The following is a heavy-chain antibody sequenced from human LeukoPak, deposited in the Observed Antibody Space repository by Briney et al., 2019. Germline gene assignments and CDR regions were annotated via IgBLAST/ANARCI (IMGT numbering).Heavy chain of an antibody. CDR2: FDPEDGET. Sequence: GASVKVSCKASGYTFTGYYMHWVRQAPGKGLEWMGGFDPEDGETIYAQKFQGRVTMTEDTSTDTAYMELSSLRSEDTAVYYCATILKKWELLPFDYWGQGTLVTVSS. D-gene: IGHD1-26*01. CDR3: ATILKKWELLPFDY. CDR1: GYTFTGYY. V-gene: IGHV1-24*01. J-gene: IGHJ4*02.